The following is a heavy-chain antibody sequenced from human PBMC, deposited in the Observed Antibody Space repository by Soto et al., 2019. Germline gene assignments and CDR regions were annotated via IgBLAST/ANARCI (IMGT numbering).Heavy chain of an antibody. J-gene: IGHJ4*02. V-gene: IGHV3-11*05. CDR2: ISSSSSYT. Sequence: GGSLRLSCAASGFTVSSNYMSWIRQAPGKGLEWVSYISSSSSYTNYADSVKGRFTISRDNAKNSLYLQMNSLRAEDTAVYYCARVEVRYSSNWGLGYWGQGTLVTVSS. D-gene: IGHD6-13*01. CDR3: ARVEVRYSSNWGLGY. CDR1: GFTVSSNY.